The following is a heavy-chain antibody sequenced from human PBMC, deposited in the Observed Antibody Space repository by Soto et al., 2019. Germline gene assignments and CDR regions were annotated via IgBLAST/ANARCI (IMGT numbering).Heavy chain of an antibody. Sequence: PSETLSLTCVVSGYSISNGHYWSWLRQPPGKGLEWIGSAYHSGATYYSPSLQSRVTTSVDASKNQFSLRLTSVTAADTAVYYCARLSIDGYYYWFEFWGQGILVTVSS. V-gene: IGHV4-38-2*01. D-gene: IGHD3-3*01. CDR1: GYSISNGHY. CDR2: AYHSGAT. CDR3: ARLSIDGYYYWFEF. J-gene: IGHJ5*01.